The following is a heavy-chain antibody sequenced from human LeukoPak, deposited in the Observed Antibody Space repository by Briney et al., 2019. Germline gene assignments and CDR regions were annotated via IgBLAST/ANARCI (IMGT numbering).Heavy chain of an antibody. V-gene: IGHV3-30*18. Sequence: GGSLRLSCAASGFTFSSYGMHWVRQAPGKGLEWVAAISYDGSNKYYADSVKGRFTISRDNSKNTLYLQMNSLTAEDTALYYCAKRYHTKDLDYWGQGTLVTVSS. D-gene: IGHD2-2*01. CDR1: GFTFSSYG. CDR3: AKRYHTKDLDY. J-gene: IGHJ4*02. CDR2: ISYDGSNK.